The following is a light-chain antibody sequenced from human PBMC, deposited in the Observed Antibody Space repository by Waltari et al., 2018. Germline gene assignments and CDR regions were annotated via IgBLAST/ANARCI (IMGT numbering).Light chain of an antibody. V-gene: IGLV1-44*01. J-gene: IGLJ1*01. CDR2: SNK. CDR1: TSNVGSNT. CDR3: SAWDDSLNAYV. Sequence: QSVLTQPPSASGTPGQRVTISCSGSTSNVGSNTVHWYHHLPGTAPKLLIYSNKQRPSGVPDRCSGSKSGTSASLAISGLQSEDEAEYYCSAWDDSLNAYVFGSGTKVTVL.